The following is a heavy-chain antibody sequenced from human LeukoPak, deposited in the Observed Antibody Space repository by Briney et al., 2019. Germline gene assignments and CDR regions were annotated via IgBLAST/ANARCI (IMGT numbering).Heavy chain of an antibody. V-gene: IGHV3-21*01. CDR3: ATSPGLGYSSSLTGVDY. D-gene: IGHD6-6*01. CDR2: ISSSSSYI. J-gene: IGHJ4*02. CDR1: GFTFTSHS. Sequence: GESLRLSCAASGFTFTSHSLNWVRQAPGKGLEWVSSISSSSSYIYYADSVKGRFSISRDNARNSLYLQMNSLRAEDTAVYYCATSPGLGYSSSLTGVDYWGQGTLVTVSS.